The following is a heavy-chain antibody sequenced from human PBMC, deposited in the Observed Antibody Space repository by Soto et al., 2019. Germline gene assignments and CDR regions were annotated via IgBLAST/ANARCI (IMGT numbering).Heavy chain of an antibody. CDR1: GYSFISYW. CDR3: ARIIGYCRNNDCSWTFDI. J-gene: IGHJ3*02. Sequence: PGESLKISCNTSGYSFISYWVAWVRQKPGKGLEWMGTFYPGDSTSTYSPSFQGRVTISVDKSISTAYLHLSSLKASDTAMYYCARIIGYCRNNDCSWTFDIWGQGTTVTVSS. D-gene: IGHD2-2*03. V-gene: IGHV5-51*01. CDR2: FYPGDSTS.